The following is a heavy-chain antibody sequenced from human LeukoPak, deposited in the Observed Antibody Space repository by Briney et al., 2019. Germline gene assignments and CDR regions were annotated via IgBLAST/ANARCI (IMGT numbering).Heavy chain of an antibody. CDR2: TYYRSKWYN. V-gene: IGHV6-1*01. J-gene: IGHJ4*02. Sequence: SQTLSLTCAISGDSVSSNSAAWNWIRQSPSRGLEWLGRTYYRSKWYNDYAVSVKNRITINPDTSKNQFSLQLNSVTPEDTAVYYCARDIGWYRATRYYFDYWGQGTLVTVSS. D-gene: IGHD2-15*01. CDR3: ARDIGWYRATRYYFDY. CDR1: GDSVSSNSAA.